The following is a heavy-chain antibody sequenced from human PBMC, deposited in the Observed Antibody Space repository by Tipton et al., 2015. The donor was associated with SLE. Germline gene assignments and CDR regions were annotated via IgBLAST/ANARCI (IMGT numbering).Heavy chain of an antibody. Sequence: SLRLSCAASGFTFSPNAMSWVRQAPGKGLVWVAFIRYDGSNKYYADSVKGRFTISRDNSKNTLYLQMNSLRAEDTAVYYCAKGVLAAAGNPPFDYWGQGTLVTVSS. CDR2: IRYDGSNK. J-gene: IGHJ4*02. CDR3: AKGVLAAAGNPPFDY. CDR1: GFTFSPNA. V-gene: IGHV3-30*02. D-gene: IGHD6-13*01.